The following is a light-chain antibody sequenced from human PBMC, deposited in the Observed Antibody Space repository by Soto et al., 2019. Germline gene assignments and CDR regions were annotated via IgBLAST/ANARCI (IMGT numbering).Light chain of an antibody. J-gene: IGKJ3*01. CDR1: QSIARY. Sequence: DIQMTQSPSSLSASVGDRITITCRASQSIARYLNWYQHKPGKAPKLLIYGASSLQSGVPSRFSGSGSGTDFTITISSLQPEDFATYYCQERYSAPFTFGPGTKVDIE. V-gene: IGKV1-39*01. CDR2: GAS. CDR3: QERYSAPFT.